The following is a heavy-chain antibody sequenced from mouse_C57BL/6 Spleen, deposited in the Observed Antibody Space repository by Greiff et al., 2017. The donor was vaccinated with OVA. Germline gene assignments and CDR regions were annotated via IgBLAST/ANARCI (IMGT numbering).Heavy chain of an antibody. CDR1: GYTFTSYT. CDR3: ARSVITTVVATNFDV. V-gene: IGHV1-4*01. Sequence: QVQLQQSGAELARPGASVKMSCKASGYTFTSYTMHWVKQRPGQGLEWIGYINPSSGYTKYNQKFKDKATLTADKSYSTAYMQLSSLTSEDSAVYYCARSVITTVVATNFDVWGTGTTVTVSS. D-gene: IGHD1-1*01. CDR2: INPSSGYT. J-gene: IGHJ1*03.